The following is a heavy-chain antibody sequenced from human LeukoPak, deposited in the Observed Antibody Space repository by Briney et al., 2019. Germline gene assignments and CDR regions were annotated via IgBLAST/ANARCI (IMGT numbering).Heavy chain of an antibody. CDR3: ASRTGGNLDAFDL. J-gene: IGHJ3*01. Sequence: KPSETLSLTCTVSGGSISSTTYYWGWIRQPPGKGLEWIGSIYYSGSTYYNPSLKSRVTISVDTSKNQFSLKLNSVTAADTAAYYCASRTGGNLDAFDLWGQGTMVTVSS. V-gene: IGHV4-39*01. D-gene: IGHD4-23*01. CDR1: GGSISSTTYY. CDR2: IYYSGST.